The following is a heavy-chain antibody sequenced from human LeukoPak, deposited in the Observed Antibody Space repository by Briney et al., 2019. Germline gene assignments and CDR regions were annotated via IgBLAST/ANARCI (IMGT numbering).Heavy chain of an antibody. J-gene: IGHJ4*02. CDR3: ARGPGDDILTRYYFDY. CDR2: INNSGST. D-gene: IGHD3-9*01. CDR1: VGSFSGYY. Sequence: KASETLSLTCAVYVGSFSGYYWSWIRQPPGKGLEWIGEINNSGSTNYNPSIKSRVSISVATSKNQFSLNLGSVTAEATAVDYCARGPGDDILTRYYFDYWGQGTLVTVSS. V-gene: IGHV4-34*01.